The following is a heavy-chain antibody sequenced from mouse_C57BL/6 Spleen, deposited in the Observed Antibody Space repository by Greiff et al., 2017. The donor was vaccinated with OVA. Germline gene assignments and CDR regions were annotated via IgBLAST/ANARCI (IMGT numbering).Heavy chain of an antibody. V-gene: IGHV1-26*01. CDR3: ATPYDYEGFAD. CDR1: GYTFTDYY. CDR2: INPNNGGT. J-gene: IGHJ3*01. D-gene: IGHD2-4*01. Sequence: EVQLQQSGPELVKPGASVKISCKASGYTFTDYYMNWVKQSHGKSLEWIGDINPNNGGTSYNQKFKGKATLTVDKSSSTAYMELRSLTSEDSAVYYCATPYDYEGFADWGQGTLVTVSA.